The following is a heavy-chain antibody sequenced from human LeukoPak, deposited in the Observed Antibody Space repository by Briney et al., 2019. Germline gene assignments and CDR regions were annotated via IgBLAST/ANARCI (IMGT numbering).Heavy chain of an antibody. Sequence: SLTLSCAASGFTISSYWMSWVRHAPGKGLEWVANIKPDGSEKSYEGSVKGRFTISRDNAKNSLYLHMNSLRAEDTAVYYCARGDFDDYGDYVDAFEFWGQGTMVTVSA. J-gene: IGHJ3*01. D-gene: IGHD4-17*01. CDR2: IKPDGSEK. V-gene: IGHV3-7*01. CDR3: ARGDFDDYGDYVDAFEF. CDR1: GFTISSYW.